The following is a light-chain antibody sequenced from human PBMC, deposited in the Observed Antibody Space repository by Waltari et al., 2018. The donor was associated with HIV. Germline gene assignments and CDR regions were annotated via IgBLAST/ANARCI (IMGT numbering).Light chain of an antibody. Sequence: EILLTQSPRTLSLSTGDGGTIFCRASQAIANSHLAWYQHKPGQCPMLLIDGGSVRVTDVPDRFSGSVSGTDFTLSIARVEPEEFAVYYCQQFDMLPETYGQGTKVE. CDR1: QAIANSH. CDR3: QQFDMLPET. V-gene: IGKV3-20*01. CDR2: GGS. J-gene: IGKJ1*01.